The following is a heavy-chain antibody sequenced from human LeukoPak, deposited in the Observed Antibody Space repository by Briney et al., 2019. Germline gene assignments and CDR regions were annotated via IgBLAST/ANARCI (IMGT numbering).Heavy chain of an antibody. V-gene: IGHV1-69*13. D-gene: IGHD3-10*01. J-gene: IGHJ3*02. CDR2: IIPIFGTA. CDR1: GGTFSSYA. CDR3: ARDRSDYYGSGSDAFDI. Sequence: SVKVSCKASGGTFSSYAISWVRQAPGQGLEWMGGIIPIFGTANYAQKFQGRVTITADESTSTAYMELSSLRSEDTAVYYCARDRSDYYGSGSDAFDIWGQGTMVTVSS.